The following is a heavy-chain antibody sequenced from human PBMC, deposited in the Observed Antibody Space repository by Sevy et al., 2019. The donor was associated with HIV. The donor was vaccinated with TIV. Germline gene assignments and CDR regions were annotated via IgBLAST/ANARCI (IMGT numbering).Heavy chain of an antibody. CDR2: INPNSGGT. CDR1: GYTFTGYY. J-gene: IGHJ4*02. CDR3: ARDLRAVAGQDY. Sequence: ASVKVSCEASGYTFTGYYMHWVRQAPGQGLEWMGWINPNSGGTNYAQKFQGRVTMTRDTSISTAYMELSRLRSDDTAVYYCARDLRAVAGQDYWGQGTLVTVSS. D-gene: IGHD6-19*01. V-gene: IGHV1-2*02.